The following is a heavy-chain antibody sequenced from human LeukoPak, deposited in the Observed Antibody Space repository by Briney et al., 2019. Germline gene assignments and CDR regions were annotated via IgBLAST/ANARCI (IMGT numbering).Heavy chain of an antibody. CDR2: ISGSGGST. Sequence: GGSLRLSCAASGFTFSSYAMSWVRQAPGQGLERVSAISGSGGSTYYADSVKGRLTISRDNSKNTLYLQMNSLRAEDTAVYYCAKERYGSSGYQDYWGQGTLVTVSS. CDR1: GFTFSSYA. D-gene: IGHD3-22*01. J-gene: IGHJ4*02. V-gene: IGHV3-23*01. CDR3: AKERYGSSGYQDY.